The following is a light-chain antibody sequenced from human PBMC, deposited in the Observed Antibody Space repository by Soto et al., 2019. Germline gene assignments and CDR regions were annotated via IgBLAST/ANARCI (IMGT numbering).Light chain of an antibody. CDR2: SNN. V-gene: IGLV1-44*01. CDR3: AACDGSLNAVV. J-gene: IGLJ2*01. Sequence: QSVLTQPPSASGTPGQRVTISCSGSSSNIGSNTVNWYQQLPGTAPKLLIYSNNQRPSGVPDRFSGSKSGTSASLAISGLQAEDEADYYCAACDGSLNAVVFGGGTKVTVL. CDR1: SSNIGSNT.